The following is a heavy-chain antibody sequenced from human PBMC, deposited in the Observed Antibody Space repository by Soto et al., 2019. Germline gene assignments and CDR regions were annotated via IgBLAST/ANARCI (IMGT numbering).Heavy chain of an antibody. CDR3: ARGITGKPINFDY. CDR2: IYSGGST. D-gene: IGHD1-20*01. CDR1: GFTVSSNH. V-gene: IGHV3-53*01. J-gene: IGHJ4*02. Sequence: GSLRLSCAASGFTVSSNHMSWVRQAPGKGLEWVSVIYSGGSTYYADSVKGRFTISRDNSKNTLYLQMNSLRAEDTAVYYCARGITGKPINFDYWGQGTLVTVSS.